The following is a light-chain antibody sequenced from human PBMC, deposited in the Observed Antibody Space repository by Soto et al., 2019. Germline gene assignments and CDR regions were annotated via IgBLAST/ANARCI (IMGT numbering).Light chain of an antibody. J-gene: IGLJ1*01. CDR2: DVT. CDR1: SSDVGAYNF. Sequence: QSALTQSSSVSGSPGQSITISCTGTSSDVGAYNFVSWYQHHPGKAPKLLIYDVTNRPSGVSSRFSGSKSGNTASLTISGLQAEDEADYYFTSYSCSSTLYVFGTGTKLTVL. V-gene: IGLV2-14*03. CDR3: TSYSCSSTLYV.